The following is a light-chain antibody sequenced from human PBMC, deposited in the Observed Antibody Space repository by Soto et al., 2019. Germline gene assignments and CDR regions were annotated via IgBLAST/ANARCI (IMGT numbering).Light chain of an antibody. J-gene: IGLJ1*01. Sequence: HSVLTQPPSASGTPGQRVTISCSGSSSNIGINTVNWYQQVPGTAPKLLIYTDNQRPSGVPDRFSGSKSGTSASLAISGLQSEDEADYYCAAWDDSLNGLYVFGTGTKLTVL. CDR2: TDN. CDR1: SSNIGINT. V-gene: IGLV1-44*01. CDR3: AAWDDSLNGLYV.